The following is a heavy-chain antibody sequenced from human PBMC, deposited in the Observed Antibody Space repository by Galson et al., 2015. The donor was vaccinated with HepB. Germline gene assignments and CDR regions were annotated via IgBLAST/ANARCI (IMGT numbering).Heavy chain of an antibody. D-gene: IGHD4-17*01. CDR1: GFTFSSYA. Sequence: SLRLSCAASGFTFSSYAMSWVRQAPGKGLEWVSAISGSGGSTYYADSVKGRFTISRDNSKNTLYLQMNSLRAEDTAVYYCAKDPRRVPYGDYGDPWFGYWGQGTLVTVSS. V-gene: IGHV3-23*01. CDR2: ISGSGGST. J-gene: IGHJ5*01. CDR3: AKDPRRVPYGDYGDPWFGY.